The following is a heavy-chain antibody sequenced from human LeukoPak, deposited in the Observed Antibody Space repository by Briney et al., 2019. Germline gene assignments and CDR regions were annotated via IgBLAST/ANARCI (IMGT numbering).Heavy chain of an antibody. CDR3: ARQDNGSGLDY. Sequence: PSETLSLTCAVYGGSFSGYYWSWIRQPLGKGLEWIGEINHSGSTNYNPSLKSRVTISVDTSKNQFSLKLSSVTAADTAVYYCARQDNGSGLDYWGQGTLVTVSS. CDR2: INHSGST. J-gene: IGHJ4*02. CDR1: GGSFSGYY. D-gene: IGHD3-10*01. V-gene: IGHV4-34*01.